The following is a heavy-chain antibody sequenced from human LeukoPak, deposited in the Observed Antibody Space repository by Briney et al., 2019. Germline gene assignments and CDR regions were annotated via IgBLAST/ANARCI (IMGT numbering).Heavy chain of an antibody. CDR1: GDSISSYY. V-gene: IGHV4-4*07. Sequence: SETLSLTCTVSGDSISSYYWSWIREPAGKGLEWIGRIYTSGSITYNPSLKSRVSMSVDTSKNQFSLKLSSVTAADTAVYYCARERSINYYGSGSYGAFYYYMDVWGKGTTVTISS. D-gene: IGHD3-10*01. J-gene: IGHJ6*03. CDR3: ARERSINYYGSGSYGAFYYYMDV. CDR2: IYTSGSI.